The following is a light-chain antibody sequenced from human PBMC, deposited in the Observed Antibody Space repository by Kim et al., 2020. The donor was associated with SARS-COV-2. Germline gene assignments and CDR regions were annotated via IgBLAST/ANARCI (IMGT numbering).Light chain of an antibody. CDR2: AAS. Sequence: DIQMTQSPSSLSASVGHRVTITCRASQGISNYLACYQQKPGKVPKLLIYAASALQSGVPSRFSGSGSGTDFTLTISSLQPEDVATYYCQKYNSAPRTFGQGAKVDIK. CDR3: QKYNSAPRT. V-gene: IGKV1-27*01. J-gene: IGKJ1*01. CDR1: QGISNY.